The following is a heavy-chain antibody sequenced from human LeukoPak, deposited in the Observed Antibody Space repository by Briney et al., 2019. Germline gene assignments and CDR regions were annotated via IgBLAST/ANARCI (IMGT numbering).Heavy chain of an antibody. CDR1: GFTFSSYG. J-gene: IGHJ6*02. CDR3: AREGRSDLYGLDV. Sequence: GGSLRLSCAASGFTFSSYGMHWVRQAPGKGLEWVAFIRYDGSNKYYADSVKGRFTISRDNSKNALYLQMNSLRAEDTAVYYCAREGRSDLYGLDVWGQGTTVTVSS. CDR2: IRYDGSNK. D-gene: IGHD2-15*01. V-gene: IGHV3-30*02.